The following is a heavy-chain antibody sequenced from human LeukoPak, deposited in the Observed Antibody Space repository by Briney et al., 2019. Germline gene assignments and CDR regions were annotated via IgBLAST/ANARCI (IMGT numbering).Heavy chain of an antibody. CDR3: ARGRPYYYDSSGYLFDY. D-gene: IGHD3-22*01. CDR2: ISAYNGNT. J-gene: IGHJ4*02. CDR1: GYTFTSYG. Sequence: ASMKVSCKASGYTFTSYGISWVRQAPGQGLEWMGWISAYNGNTNYAQKLQGRVTMTTDTSTSTAYMELRSLRSDDTAVYYCARGRPYYYDSSGYLFDYWGQGTLVTVSS. V-gene: IGHV1-18*01.